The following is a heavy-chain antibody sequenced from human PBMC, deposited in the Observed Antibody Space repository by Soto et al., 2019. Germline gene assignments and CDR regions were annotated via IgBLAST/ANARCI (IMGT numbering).Heavy chain of an antibody. J-gene: IGHJ3*02. CDR1: GYTFTSYG. CDR3: ARDGENYYDSSGYYAGDAFDI. V-gene: IGHV1-18*01. D-gene: IGHD3-22*01. Sequence: ASVKVSCKASGYTFTSYGISWVRQAPGQGLEWMGWISAYNGNTNYAQKLQGRVTMTTDTSTSTAYMELRSLRSDDPAVYYCARDGENYYDSSGYYAGDAFDIWGQGTMVTVSS. CDR2: ISAYNGNT.